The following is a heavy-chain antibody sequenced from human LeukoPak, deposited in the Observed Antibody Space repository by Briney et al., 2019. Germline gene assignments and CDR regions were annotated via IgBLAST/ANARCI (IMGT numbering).Heavy chain of an antibody. J-gene: IGHJ4*02. CDR3: ARHASADYYYDSSEPYFDY. CDR2: IYYSGTT. CDR1: GGSISSHY. V-gene: IGHV4-59*08. D-gene: IGHD3-22*01. Sequence: SETLSLTCTVSGGSISSHYWSWIRQPPGKGLEWIGYIYYSGTTNYNPSLKSRVTISVDTSKNQFSLKLSSVTAADTAVYYCARHASADYYYDSSEPYFDYWGQGTLVTVSS.